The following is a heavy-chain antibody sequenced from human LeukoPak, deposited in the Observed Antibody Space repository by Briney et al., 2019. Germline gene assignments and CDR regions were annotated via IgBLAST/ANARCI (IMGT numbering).Heavy chain of an antibody. V-gene: IGHV3-23*03. J-gene: IGHJ3*02. Sequence: GGSLRLSCVASRFQFSSYAMSWVSQAPGKGLEWVLVIYSDSRTYYADSVRGRFTISRDNSNNTLHLQMNSLRGEDTAVYYCARCGSDYDGGAFDIWGQGTMVTVSS. D-gene: IGHD2-21*02. CDR1: RFQFSSYA. CDR2: IYSDSRT. CDR3: ARCGSDYDGGAFDI.